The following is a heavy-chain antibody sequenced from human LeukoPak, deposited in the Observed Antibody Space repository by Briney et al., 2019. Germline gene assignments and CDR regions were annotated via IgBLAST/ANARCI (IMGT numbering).Heavy chain of an antibody. Sequence: PGGSLRLSCAASGFTFTNYYMTWIRQAPGKGLEWVAYINPGTNIVNYADSVKGRFTVSRDNAERSLYLHMNSLRAEDTAVYYCTRDPRLCDHWGQGTWSPSPQ. CDR1: GFTFTNYY. D-gene: IGHD2/OR15-2a*01. CDR3: TRDPRLCDH. CDR2: INPGTNIV. V-gene: IGHV3-11*01. J-gene: IGHJ5*02.